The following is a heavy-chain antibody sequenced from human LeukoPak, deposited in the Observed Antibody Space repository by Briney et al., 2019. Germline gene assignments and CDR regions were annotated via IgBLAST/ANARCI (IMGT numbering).Heavy chain of an antibody. Sequence: SETLSLTCTVSGGSISGYYSTWIRQPPGKGLECIGYIYYSESTNYNPSLKSPVTISVNTSKNQFSLKLSSVTAADTAVYYCARVYCTSTSCYEVYWGQGNLVTVSS. CDR2: IYYSEST. V-gene: IGHV4-59*01. CDR1: GGSISGYY. CDR3: ARVYCTSTSCYEVY. J-gene: IGHJ4*02. D-gene: IGHD2-2*01.